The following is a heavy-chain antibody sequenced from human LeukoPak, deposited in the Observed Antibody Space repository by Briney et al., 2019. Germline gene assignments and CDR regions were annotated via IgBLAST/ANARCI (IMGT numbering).Heavy chain of an antibody. J-gene: IGHJ4*02. Sequence: GASVKVSCKASGGTFSSYAISWVRQAPGQGLEWMGGIIPIFGTANYAQKFQGRVTITADKSTSTAYMELSSLRSEDTAVYYCASSLAEAGTEADYWGQGTLVTVSS. CDR3: ASSLAEAGTEADY. V-gene: IGHV1-69*06. CDR1: GGTFSSYA. D-gene: IGHD6-19*01. CDR2: IIPIFGTA.